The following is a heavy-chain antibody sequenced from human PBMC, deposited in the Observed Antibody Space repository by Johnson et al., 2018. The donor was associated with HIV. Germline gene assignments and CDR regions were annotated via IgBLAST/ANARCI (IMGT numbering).Heavy chain of an antibody. J-gene: IGHJ3*02. CDR3: AREGPIFGVVIKKFHDAFDI. CDR1: GFTFDDYA. D-gene: IGHD3-3*01. CDR2: ISWNSGSI. Sequence: ELLVESGGGLVQPGRSLRLSCAASGFTFDDYAMHWVRQAPGKGLEWVSGISWNSGSIGYADSVKGRFTISRDNAKNSLYLQMNSLRAEDTAVYYCAREGPIFGVVIKKFHDAFDICGQGTMVTVSS. V-gene: IGHV3-9*01.